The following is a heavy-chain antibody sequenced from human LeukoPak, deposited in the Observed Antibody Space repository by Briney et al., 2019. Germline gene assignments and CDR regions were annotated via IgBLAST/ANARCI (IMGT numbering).Heavy chain of an antibody. CDR2: VNYSGST. V-gene: IGHV4-34*01. CDR1: GGSLSEFY. Sequence: KPSETLSLTCAVSGGSLSEFYWNWIRQSPVKGLEWIGEVNYSGSTAYNPSLKSRVTISVDASKNQFSLTVSSLTAADTAVYYCARVGDLYRAHRVRGLSPDYYHMDVWGKGTTVTVSS. J-gene: IGHJ6*03. D-gene: IGHD3-10*01. CDR3: ARVGDLYRAHRVRGLSPDYYHMDV.